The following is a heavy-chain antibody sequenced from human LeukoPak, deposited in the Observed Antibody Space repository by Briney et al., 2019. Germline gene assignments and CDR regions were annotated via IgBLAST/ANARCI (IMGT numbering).Heavy chain of an antibody. J-gene: IGHJ4*02. V-gene: IGHV3-48*03. D-gene: IGHD3-10*01. CDR2: ISGSGTTI. CDR1: GFAFSSYE. CDR3: ARDHMVRGEIDY. Sequence: PGGSLRLSCAASGFAFSSYEMNWVRQAPGKGLEWVSKISGSGTTIYYADSVKGRFTISRDNAKNSLYLQMNSLRAEDTAVYYCARDHMVRGEIDYWGQGTLVTVSS.